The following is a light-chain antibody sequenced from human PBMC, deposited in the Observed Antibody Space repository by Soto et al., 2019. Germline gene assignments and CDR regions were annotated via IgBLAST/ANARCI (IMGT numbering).Light chain of an antibody. CDR2: WAS. CDR3: QQYYNIPKT. Sequence: DIVMTQSSDSLAVSLGERATINSKPSRRVLYSSDNRNYLTWYQQKPGQPPKXLIYWASTRESGVPDRFSGSGSGTDFTLTISSLQAEDVAVYYCQQYYNIPKTFGQGTKVDIK. J-gene: IGKJ1*01. V-gene: IGKV4-1*01. CDR1: RRVLYSSDNRNY.